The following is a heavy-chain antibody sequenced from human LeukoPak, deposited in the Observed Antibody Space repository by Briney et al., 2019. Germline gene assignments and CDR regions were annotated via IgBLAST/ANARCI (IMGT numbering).Heavy chain of an antibody. Sequence: GESLEISCKGSGYSFTSYWIGWVRQMPGKGLEWMGIIYPGDSDTRYSPSFQGQVTISADKSISTAYLQWSSPKASDTAMYYCARLTDLLTGSLSAGYYYMDVWGKGTTVTISS. CDR3: ARLTDLLTGSLSAGYYYMDV. J-gene: IGHJ6*03. D-gene: IGHD3-9*01. V-gene: IGHV5-51*01. CDR2: IYPGDSDT. CDR1: GYSFTSYW.